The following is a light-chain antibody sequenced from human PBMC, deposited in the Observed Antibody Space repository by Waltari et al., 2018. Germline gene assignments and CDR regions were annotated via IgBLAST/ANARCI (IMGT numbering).Light chain of an antibody. J-gene: IGLJ1*01. Sequence: QSALTQPPSASGSPGQSVTISCTGTSSDVGSHDFVPWYQQFPGKAPKLIIWEVSRRPSEVPDRFSGSKSGNTASLTVSGLQAEDEADYYCSSYGGINNSPYVFGTGTKVTV. CDR2: EVS. CDR1: SSDVGSHDF. V-gene: IGLV2-8*01. CDR3: SSYGGINNSPYV.